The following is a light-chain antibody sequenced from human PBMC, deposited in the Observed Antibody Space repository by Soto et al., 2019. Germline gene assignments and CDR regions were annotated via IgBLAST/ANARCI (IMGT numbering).Light chain of an antibody. CDR2: EVS. J-gene: IGLJ1*01. CDR3: SSFTSRSTFNYV. Sequence: QSVLTQPRSVSGSPGQSVTISCTGTGNDVGAYNYVSWYQQYPGTAPKIMIYEVSSRPSGVSHRFSGSKSGNTASLTISGLQPEDEADYYCSSFTSRSTFNYVFGTGTKVTVL. V-gene: IGLV2-11*01. CDR1: GNDVGAYNY.